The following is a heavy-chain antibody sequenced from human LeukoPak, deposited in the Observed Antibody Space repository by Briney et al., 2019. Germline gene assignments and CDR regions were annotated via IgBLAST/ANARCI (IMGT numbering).Heavy chain of an antibody. D-gene: IGHD1-14*01. CDR2: IYHSGST. Sequence: SETLSLTCTVSGYSISSGYYWGWIRQPPGKGLEWIGNIYHSGSTYYNPSLKSRVTISVDMSKNQFSLKLSSVTAADTAVYYCARGFNRDYYFDYWGQGTLVTVSS. V-gene: IGHV4-38-2*02. J-gene: IGHJ4*02. CDR3: ARGFNRDYYFDY. CDR1: GYSISSGYY.